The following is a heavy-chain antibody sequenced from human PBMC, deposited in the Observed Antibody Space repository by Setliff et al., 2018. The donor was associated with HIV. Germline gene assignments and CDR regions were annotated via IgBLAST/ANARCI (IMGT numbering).Heavy chain of an antibody. D-gene: IGHD6-6*01. CDR1: GGSIRTGAYY. Sequence: PSETLSLTCTVSGGSIRTGAYYWGWIRQPPGKGLEWIGSIYYDGRTFYKPSLKSRLTISVDTSKNQFSLMLSSVTAADTAVYYCARIDWQLLWFDPWGQGTLVTVSS. CDR2: IYYDGRT. J-gene: IGHJ5*02. CDR3: ARIDWQLLWFDP. V-gene: IGHV4-39*07.